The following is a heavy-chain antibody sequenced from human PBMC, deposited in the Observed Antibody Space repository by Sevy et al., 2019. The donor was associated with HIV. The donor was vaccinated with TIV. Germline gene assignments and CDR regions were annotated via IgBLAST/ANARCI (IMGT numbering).Heavy chain of an antibody. CDR2: INAGNDNT. Sequence: ASVKVSCKASGYTFTSYAMHWVRQAPGQRLEWMGWINAGNDNTKYSQKFQGRVTITRDTSASTAYMELSSLRSEDTAVYYCARSSGEYSSGWYSDYYYYGMDVWGQGTTVTVSS. CDR3: ARSSGEYSSGWYSDYYYYGMDV. J-gene: IGHJ6*02. V-gene: IGHV1-3*01. D-gene: IGHD6-19*01. CDR1: GYTFTSYA.